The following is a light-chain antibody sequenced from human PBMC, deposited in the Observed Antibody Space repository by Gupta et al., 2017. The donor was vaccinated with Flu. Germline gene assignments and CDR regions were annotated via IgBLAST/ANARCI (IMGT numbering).Light chain of an antibody. CDR1: SSNIGGHY. J-gene: IGLJ3*02. CDR3: GTWDRSLSAGG. Sequence: QSVLTQPPSVSAAPGQRGTISCSGSSSNIGGHYFLWYPQVPGTAPKLLIYEDDKRPSGIPDRFSASKSATTATLDITGLQTGDEADYCCGTWDRSLSAGGFGGGTRLTVL. V-gene: IGLV1-51*02. CDR2: EDD.